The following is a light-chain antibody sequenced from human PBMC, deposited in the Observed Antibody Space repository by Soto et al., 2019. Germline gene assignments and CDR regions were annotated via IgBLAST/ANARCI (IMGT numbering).Light chain of an antibody. CDR1: QGFSNS. Sequence: DIQMTQSPSSLTASIGDRVTISCRASQGFSNSLAWYQQKPGKVPTLLIYGASILQSGVPSRFSGSGSVTEFTLTISCLQPEDVATYFCQKYDRAPLTFGGGTKVESK. CDR2: GAS. V-gene: IGKV1-27*01. CDR3: QKYDRAPLT. J-gene: IGKJ4*01.